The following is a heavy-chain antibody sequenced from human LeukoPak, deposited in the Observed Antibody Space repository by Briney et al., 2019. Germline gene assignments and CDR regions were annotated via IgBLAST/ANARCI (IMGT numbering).Heavy chain of an antibody. CDR2: MNPNSGNT. CDR3: ARLNYYDSSGYYTGPGYNWFDP. D-gene: IGHD3-22*01. J-gene: IGHJ5*02. Sequence: ASVKVSCKASGYTFTSYDINWVRQATGQGLEWMGWMNPNSGNTGYAQKFQGRVTITADKSTSTAYMELSSLRSEDTAVYYCARLNYYDSSGYYTGPGYNWFDPWGQGTLVTVSS. V-gene: IGHV1-8*03. CDR1: GYTFTSYD.